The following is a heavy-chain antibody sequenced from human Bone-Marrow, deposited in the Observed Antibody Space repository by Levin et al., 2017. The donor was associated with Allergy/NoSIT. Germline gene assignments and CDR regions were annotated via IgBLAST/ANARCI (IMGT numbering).Heavy chain of an antibody. J-gene: IGHJ4*02. Sequence: ASVKVSCVASGFTFSRFWMNWVRQAPGKGLEWVAIINSDASDIRYVDSVKDRFTISRDNAKKSLFLQMNTLRAEDTAVYYCVSGAGWLPDYWGQGSLVTVSS. V-gene: IGHV3-7*01. CDR2: INSDASDI. CDR3: VSGAGWLPDY. D-gene: IGHD3-22*01. CDR1: GFTFSRFW.